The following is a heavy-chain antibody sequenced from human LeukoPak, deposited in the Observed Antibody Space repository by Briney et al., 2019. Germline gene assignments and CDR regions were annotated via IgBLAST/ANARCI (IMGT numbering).Heavy chain of an antibody. CDR2: IYSGGST. V-gene: IGHV3-66*01. Sequence: GGSLRLSCAASGFTVSNNYMSWVHQAPGKGLEWVSIIYSGGSTYYADSVKGRFTTSRDNSKNTLYLQMNSLRAEDTAVYYCATDYDILTGYYSDVGYWGQGTLVTVSS. J-gene: IGHJ4*02. CDR3: ATDYDILTGYYSDVGY. D-gene: IGHD3-9*01. CDR1: GFTVSNNY.